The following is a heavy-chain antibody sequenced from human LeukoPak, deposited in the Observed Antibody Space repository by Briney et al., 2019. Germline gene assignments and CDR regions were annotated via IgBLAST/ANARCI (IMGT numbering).Heavy chain of an antibody. D-gene: IGHD4-17*01. CDR1: GFTFSDYY. Sequence: PGGSLRLSCAASGFTFSDYYMSWIRQAPGKGLVWLSRIKSDGRSTSYADSVKGRITISRDNAKSTLYLQMNGLRAEDTAVYYCARDNGDYVSVDYWGQGTLVTVSS. V-gene: IGHV3-74*01. J-gene: IGHJ4*02. CDR3: ARDNGDYVSVDY. CDR2: IKSDGRST.